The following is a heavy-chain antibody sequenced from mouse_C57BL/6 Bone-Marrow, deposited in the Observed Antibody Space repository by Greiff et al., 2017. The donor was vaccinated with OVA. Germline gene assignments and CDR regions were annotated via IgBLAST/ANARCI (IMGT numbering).Heavy chain of an antibody. CDR1: GFNIKDDY. D-gene: IGHD1-1*01. CDR2: IDPENGDT. Sequence: EVKLQQSGAELVRPGASVKLSCTASGFNIKDDYMHWVKQRPEQGLEWIGWIDPENGDTEYASKFQGKATITADTSSNTAYLQLSSLTSEDTAVYYCTFYNSFDDWGQGTTLTVSS. CDR3: TFYNSFDD. V-gene: IGHV14-4*01. J-gene: IGHJ2*01.